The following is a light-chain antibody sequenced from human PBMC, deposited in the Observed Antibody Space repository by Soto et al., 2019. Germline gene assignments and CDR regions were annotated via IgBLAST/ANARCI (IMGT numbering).Light chain of an antibody. CDR3: QQATSFPLT. J-gene: IGKJ4*01. Sequence: DIQMTQSPSSVSASVGDRVTITCRASQGIGSWLAWYQQKPGKAPRLLIYSASTLQSGVPSRFSGSGSGTDFTLTISSLQSEDFATYYCQQATSFPLTFGGGTKVDIK. CDR2: SAS. CDR1: QGIGSW. V-gene: IGKV1-12*01.